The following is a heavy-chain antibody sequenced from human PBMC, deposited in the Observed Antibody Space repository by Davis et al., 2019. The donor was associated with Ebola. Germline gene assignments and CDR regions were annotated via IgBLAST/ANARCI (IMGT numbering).Heavy chain of an antibody. CDR1: GFTFSGSA. V-gene: IGHV3-73*01. CDR2: IRSKANSYAT. CDR3: TSGIYYDRSGNPFDY. Sequence: GGSLRLSCAASGFTFSGSAMHWVRQASGKGLEWVGRIRSKANSYATAYAASVKGRFTISRDDSKNMAYLQMNGLKTEDTAVYYCTSGIYYDRSGNPFDYWGQGTLVTVSS. J-gene: IGHJ4*02. D-gene: IGHD3-22*01.